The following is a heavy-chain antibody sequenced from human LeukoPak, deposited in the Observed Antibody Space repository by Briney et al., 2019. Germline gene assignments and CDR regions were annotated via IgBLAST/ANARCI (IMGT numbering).Heavy chain of an antibody. V-gene: IGHV3-30*02. D-gene: IGHD3-10*01. CDR2: IRYDGSNK. Sequence: PGGSLRLSCAVSGFTFSSYGMHWVRQAPGKGLEWVAFIRYDGSNKYYADSVKGRFTISRDNSKNTLYLQMNSLRTEDTAVYYCARDATTYYYGSGSYGGAFDIWGQGTMVTVSS. J-gene: IGHJ3*02. CDR1: GFTFSSYG. CDR3: ARDATTYYYGSGSYGGAFDI.